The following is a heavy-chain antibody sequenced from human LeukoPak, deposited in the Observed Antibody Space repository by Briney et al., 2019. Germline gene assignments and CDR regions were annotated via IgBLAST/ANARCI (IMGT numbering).Heavy chain of an antibody. J-gene: IGHJ4*02. CDR2: ISWNSGSI. V-gene: IGHV3-9*01. CDR3: AKDMASVAGKTKYFDY. CDR1: GFTFDDYA. D-gene: IGHD6-19*01. Sequence: GRSLRLSCAASGFTFDDYAMHWVRQAPGKGLEWVSGISWNSGSIGYADSVKGRFTISRDNAKNSLYLQMNSLRAEDTALYYCAKDMASVAGKTKYFDYWGQGTLVTVSS.